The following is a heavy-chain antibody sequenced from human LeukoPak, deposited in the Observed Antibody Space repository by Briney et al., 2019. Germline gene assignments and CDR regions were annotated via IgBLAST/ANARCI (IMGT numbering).Heavy chain of an antibody. CDR3: ARVRVRGYSYGFDY. CDR1: GGSFSGYY. CDR2: INHSGST. J-gene: IGHJ4*02. Sequence: SETLSLTCAVYGGSFSGYYWSWIRQPPGKGLEWIGEINHSGSTNYNPSLKSRATISVDTSKNQFSLKLSSVTAADTAVYYCARVRVRGYSYGFDYWGQGTLVTVSS. D-gene: IGHD5-18*01. V-gene: IGHV4-34*01.